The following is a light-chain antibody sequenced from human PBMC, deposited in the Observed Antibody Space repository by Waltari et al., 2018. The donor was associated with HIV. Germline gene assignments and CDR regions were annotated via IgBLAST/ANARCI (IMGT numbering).Light chain of an antibody. Sequence: SYELSQPPSVSVSPGQTARTPCSGDALPKQSAYWYQQKSGQAPVLGIYEDSKRPSGIPDRFSGSSSGTMATLTISGAQVEDEADYYCYSTDSSDWVFGGGTKLTVL. CDR1: ALPKQS. CDR2: EDS. V-gene: IGLV3-10*01. CDR3: YSTDSSDWV. J-gene: IGLJ3*02.